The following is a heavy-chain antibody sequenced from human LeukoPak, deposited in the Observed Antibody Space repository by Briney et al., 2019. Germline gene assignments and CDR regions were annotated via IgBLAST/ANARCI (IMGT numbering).Heavy chain of an antibody. D-gene: IGHD3-3*01. CDR1: GFTFDDYG. CDR3: ARDLDFWSGYCDY. Sequence: GGSLRLSCAASGFTFDDYGMSWVRQAPGKGQEWDSGINWNGGSTGYADSVKGRFTISRDNAKNSLYLQMNSLRAEDTALYYCARDLDFWSGYCDYWGQGTLVTVSS. J-gene: IGHJ4*02. V-gene: IGHV3-20*04. CDR2: INWNGGST.